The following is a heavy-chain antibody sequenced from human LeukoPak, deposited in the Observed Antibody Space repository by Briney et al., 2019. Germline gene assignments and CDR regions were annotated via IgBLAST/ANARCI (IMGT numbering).Heavy chain of an antibody. D-gene: IGHD1-26*01. V-gene: IGHV4-59*08. J-gene: IGHJ4*02. CDR3: ARPLGWELPDY. CDR2: IYYSGST. CDR1: GGSISSYY. Sequence: SETLSLTCTVSGGSISSYYWSWIRQPPGKGLEWIGYIYYSGSTNYNPSLKSRVTISVDTSKNQFSLKLSSVTAADTAVYYCARPLGWELPDYWGQGTLVTVSS.